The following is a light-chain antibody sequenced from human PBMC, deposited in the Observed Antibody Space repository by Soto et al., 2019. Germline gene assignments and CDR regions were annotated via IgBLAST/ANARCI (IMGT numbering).Light chain of an antibody. J-gene: IGLJ3*02. CDR3: YSYAGTSTWV. CDR2: EGT. CDR1: NNDVGNYKL. Sequence: QSALTQPASVSESPGQSITISCTGTNNDVGNYKLVSWFQHHLGKAPKLIIYEGTKRPSGVSNRFSASQSGNTASLTSSGLQAEDEADYYCYSYAGTSTWVFGGGTKVTVL. V-gene: IGLV2-23*01.